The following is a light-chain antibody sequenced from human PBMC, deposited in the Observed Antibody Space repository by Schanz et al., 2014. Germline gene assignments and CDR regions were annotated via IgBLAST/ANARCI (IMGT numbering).Light chain of an antibody. Sequence: QSVLTQPPSVSGAPGQRVTISCTGSSSNIGAGYVLHWYPHLPGTAPKLLIYGNSNRPSGVPDRFSGSRSGTSASLAITGLQAEDEGDYYCQCYDSSLSGWRVFGGGTKLTVL. CDR2: GNS. V-gene: IGLV1-40*01. CDR3: QCYDSSLSGWRV. CDR1: SSNIGAGYV. J-gene: IGLJ3*02.